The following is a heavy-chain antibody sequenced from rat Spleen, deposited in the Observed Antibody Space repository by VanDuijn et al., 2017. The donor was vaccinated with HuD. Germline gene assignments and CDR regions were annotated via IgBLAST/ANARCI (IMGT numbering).Heavy chain of an antibody. V-gene: IGHV5-34*01. D-gene: IGHD1-10*01. CDR3: ARESNSRYYWYFDF. CDR1: GFTFSDYG. J-gene: IGHJ1*01. CDR2: SSSSSGT. Sequence: EVQLVESDGGLVQPGRSLKLSCAASGFTFSDYGMNWIRQAPGKGLEWVAYSSSSSGTSYSADTVKGRFTISRDNAKNTLYLQLSSLRSEDTALYYCARESNSRYYWYFDFWGPGSMVTVSS.